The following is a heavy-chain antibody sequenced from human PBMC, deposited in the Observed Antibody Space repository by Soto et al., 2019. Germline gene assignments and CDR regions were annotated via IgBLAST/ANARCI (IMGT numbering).Heavy chain of an antibody. V-gene: IGHV1-69*12. J-gene: IGHJ4*02. Sequence: QVQLVQSGAAVKKPGSSVKVSCTASGGTFSSYAISWVRQAPGQGLEWMGGIIPIFGTADYAQKFQGRVTITADESTSTAYMELSSLRSEDTAVYYCASPYSSGWYGGFDYWGQGTLVTVSS. CDR2: IIPIFGTA. CDR1: GGTFSSYA. D-gene: IGHD6-19*01. CDR3: ASPYSSGWYGGFDY.